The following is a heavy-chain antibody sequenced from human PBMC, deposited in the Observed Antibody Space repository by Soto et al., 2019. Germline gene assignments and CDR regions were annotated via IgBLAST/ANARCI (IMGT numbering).Heavy chain of an antibody. D-gene: IGHD6-13*01. CDR2: LLPISGTA. V-gene: IGHV1-69*06. CDR1: RGTFITYG. CDR3: ALAAGIAPDFGMDV. J-gene: IGHJ6*02. Sequence: QVQLVQSGAEVKKPGSSVTVSCMASRGTFITYGINWVRQAPGQGLEWVGGLLPISGTANYAQKFQGRVTIVADKSTTTAYMDLSSLSSEDSAVYYCALAAGIAPDFGMDVWGQGTTITVS.